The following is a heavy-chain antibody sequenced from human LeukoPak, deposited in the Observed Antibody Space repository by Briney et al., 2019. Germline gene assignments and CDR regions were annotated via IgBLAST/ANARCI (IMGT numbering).Heavy chain of an antibody. D-gene: IGHD1-26*01. Sequence: GGSLRLSCAASGFDFSTYAMSWVRQAPGKGLEWVSGIGGGDTHYADSVKGRFTISRDKSKSTGELHMSSLRVEDTAVYYCAKDGQSFNSMWDYLDSWGRGTLVTVSS. CDR1: GFDFSTYA. V-gene: IGHV3-23*01. J-gene: IGHJ4*02. CDR3: AKDGQSFNSMWDYLDS. CDR2: IGGGDT.